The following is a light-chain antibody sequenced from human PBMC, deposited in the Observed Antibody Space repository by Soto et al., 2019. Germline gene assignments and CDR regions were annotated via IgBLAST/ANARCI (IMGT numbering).Light chain of an antibody. CDR2: WAS. Sequence: DIVMTQSPDSLAVSLGERATINCKSSQSVLYSSNNKNYLAWYQQKPGQPPKLLIYWASTRESGVPDRFSGSWSGTDFTLTISSLQAEDVEVYYCQQYYSTPLTFGGGTKVDI. J-gene: IGKJ4*01. V-gene: IGKV4-1*01. CDR3: QQYYSTPLT. CDR1: QSVLYSSNNKNY.